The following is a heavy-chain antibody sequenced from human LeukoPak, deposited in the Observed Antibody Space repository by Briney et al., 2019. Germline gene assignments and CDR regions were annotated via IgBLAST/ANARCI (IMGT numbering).Heavy chain of an antibody. CDR1: GFTFSSYE. CDR2: ISSSDSST. V-gene: IGHV3-48*03. Sequence: PGRSLRLSCAASGFTFSSYEMNWVRQAPGKGLEWVSYISSSDSSTYYADSVKGRFTISRDNAKNSLSLQMNSLRVEDTAVYYCARDKYSGFVFDCWGQGTLVTVSS. CDR3: ARDKYSGFVFDC. D-gene: IGHD5-12*01. J-gene: IGHJ4*02.